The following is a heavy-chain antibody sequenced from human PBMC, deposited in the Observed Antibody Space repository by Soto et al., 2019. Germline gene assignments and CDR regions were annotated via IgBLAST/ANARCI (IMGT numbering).Heavy chain of an antibody. D-gene: IGHD3-22*01. CDR1: GFTFSNYW. V-gene: IGHV3-23*01. Sequence: GGSLRLSCVGSGFTFSNYWMNWVRQAPGKGLEWVSAISGSGGSTYYADSVKGRFTISRDNSKNTLYLQMNSLRAEDTAVYYCARKMYYYDSSGPHAFDIWGQGTMVTVSS. J-gene: IGHJ3*02. CDR2: ISGSGGST. CDR3: ARKMYYYDSSGPHAFDI.